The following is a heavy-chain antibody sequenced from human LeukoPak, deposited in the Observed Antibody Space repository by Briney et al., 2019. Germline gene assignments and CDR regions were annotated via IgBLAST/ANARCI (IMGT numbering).Heavy chain of an antibody. CDR2: MNPNSGNT. Sequence: GASVKVSCKASGYTFTSYDINWVRQATGQGLEWMEWMNPNSGNTGYAQKFQCRVTMTRNTSISTAYMELSSLRSEDTAVYYCARSDFWSGYYTGGMDVWGQGTTVTVSS. CDR3: ARSDFWSGYYTGGMDV. D-gene: IGHD3-3*01. V-gene: IGHV1-8*01. CDR1: GYTFTSYD. J-gene: IGHJ6*02.